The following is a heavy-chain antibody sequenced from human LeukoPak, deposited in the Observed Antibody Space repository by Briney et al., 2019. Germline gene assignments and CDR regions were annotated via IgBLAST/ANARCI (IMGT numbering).Heavy chain of an antibody. J-gene: IGHJ6*03. D-gene: IGHD6-6*01. V-gene: IGHV1-2*02. Sequence: ASVKVSCKASGYTFTGYYMHWVRQAPGQGLEWMGWINPNSGGTNYAQKFQGRVTMTRDTSISTAYMRLSRLRSDDTAVYYCARGGSSSRGAYYYMDVWGKGTTVTVSS. CDR2: INPNSGGT. CDR3: ARGGSSSRGAYYYMDV. CDR1: GYTFTGYY.